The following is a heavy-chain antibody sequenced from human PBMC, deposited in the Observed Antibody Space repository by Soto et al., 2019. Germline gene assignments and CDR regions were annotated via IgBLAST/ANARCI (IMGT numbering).Heavy chain of an antibody. J-gene: IGHJ4*02. V-gene: IGHV4-39*01. CDR2: VCYRGTT. CDR1: GDSIDTSSYC. Sequence: PSETLSFTXTVSGDSIDTSSYCWGWIRQPPGKGLEWIGSVCYRGTTYYNPSLKSRLTISVDTSKRQFSLKLSSVTAADTAVFYCARQGEHSSSYFFDSWGQGTLVTVSS. D-gene: IGHD6-6*01. CDR3: ARQGEHSSSYFFDS.